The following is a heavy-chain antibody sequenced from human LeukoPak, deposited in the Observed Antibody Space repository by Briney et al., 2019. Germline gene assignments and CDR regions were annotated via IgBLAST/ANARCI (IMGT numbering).Heavy chain of an antibody. D-gene: IGHD6-19*01. J-gene: IGHJ4*02. CDR2: ISWNSGSI. CDR3: AKISDIAVAGFFDY. CDR1: GFTFDDYA. V-gene: IGHV3-9*01. Sequence: PGGSLGLSCAASGFTFDDYAMHWVRQAPGKGLEWVSGISWNSGSIGYADSVKGRFTISRDNAKNSLYLQMNSLRAEDTALYYCAKISDIAVAGFFDYWGQGTLVTVSS.